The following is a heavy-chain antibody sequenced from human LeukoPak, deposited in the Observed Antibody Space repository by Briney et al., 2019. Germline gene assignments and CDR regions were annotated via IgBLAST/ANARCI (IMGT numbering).Heavy chain of an antibody. CDR3: AKGYYYDSSGFDDAFDI. CDR2: ISWNSGSI. CDR1: GFTFDDYA. V-gene: IGHV3-9*03. J-gene: IGHJ3*02. Sequence: GRSLRLSCAASGFTFDDYAMHWVRQAPGKGLEWVSGISWNSGSIGYADSVKGRFTISRDNAKNSLYLQMNSLRAEDMALYYCAKGYYYDSSGFDDAFDIWGQGTMVTVSS. D-gene: IGHD3-22*01.